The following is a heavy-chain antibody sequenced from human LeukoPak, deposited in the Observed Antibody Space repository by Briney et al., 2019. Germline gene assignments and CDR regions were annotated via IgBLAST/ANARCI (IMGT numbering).Heavy chain of an antibody. V-gene: IGHV3-33*01. D-gene: IGHD7-27*01. CDR3: AGEGSGDQKEFDY. Sequence: GGSLRLSCTASGFSFSSYGMNWIRQAPGKGLEWVAVIWYDGSNKYYAESVKGRLTISRDSSKNTLYLQIDCLRAEDTAMYYCAGEGSGDQKEFDYWGQGTLVTVSS. CDR2: IWYDGSNK. J-gene: IGHJ4*02. CDR1: GFSFSSYG.